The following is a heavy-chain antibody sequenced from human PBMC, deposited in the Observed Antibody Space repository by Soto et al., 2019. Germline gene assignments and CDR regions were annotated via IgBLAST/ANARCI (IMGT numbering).Heavy chain of an antibody. CDR1: GYIFTDHC. Sequence: EVQVVQSGAEVKEPGESLKISCKGSGYIFTDHCIVWVRQMAGKGLEWVGIICPGYSNIIYSPSVQGQVTISADMSISTAYLQWSSLKASDTAIYYCARRHYCRGDCTINPDYYYAMDVWGQGTTVPVSS. CDR2: ICPGYSNI. V-gene: IGHV5-51*01. D-gene: IGHD2-21*02. J-gene: IGHJ6*02. CDR3: ARRHYCRGDCTINPDYYYAMDV.